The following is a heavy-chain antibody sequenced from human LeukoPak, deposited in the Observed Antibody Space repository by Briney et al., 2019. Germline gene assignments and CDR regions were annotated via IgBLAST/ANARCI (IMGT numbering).Heavy chain of an antibody. CDR3: AREGNGYGDRYFDY. Sequence: PGGSLRLSCAASGFSVSNNYMSWIRHAPGKGLEWVSVIYSGGITYYADSVKGRFIISRDNSKNTLYLQMNSLRAEDTAVYYCAREGNGYGDRYFDYWGQGTLVTVSS. CDR1: GFSVSNNY. J-gene: IGHJ4*02. D-gene: IGHD4-17*01. V-gene: IGHV3-53*01. CDR2: IYSGGIT.